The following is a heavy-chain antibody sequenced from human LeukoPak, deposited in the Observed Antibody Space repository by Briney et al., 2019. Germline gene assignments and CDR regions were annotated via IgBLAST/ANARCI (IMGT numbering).Heavy chain of an antibody. J-gene: IGHJ4*02. CDR3: AREGSEGYLFDY. D-gene: IGHD1-1*01. Sequence: SQTLSLTCAISGDSVSSSSAAWSWIRQSPSRGLEWLGRTYYRSKWNNDYVVSVKSRITINPDTSKNQFSLQLNSMTPEDTAVYYCAREGSEGYLFDYWGQGTLVTVSS. CDR2: TYYRSKWNN. CDR1: GDSVSSSSAA. V-gene: IGHV6-1*01.